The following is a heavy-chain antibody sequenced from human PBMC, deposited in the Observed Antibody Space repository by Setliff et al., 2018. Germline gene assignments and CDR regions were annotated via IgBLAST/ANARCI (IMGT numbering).Heavy chain of an antibody. CDR3: ARRRLYSSSWFEGASDI. CDR1: GGSISSSSYY. J-gene: IGHJ3*02. Sequence: SETLSLTCTVSGGSISSSSYYWGWIRQPPGKGLEWIGSIYYSGSTYYNPSLKSRVTISVDTSKNQFSLKLSSVTAADTAVYYCARRRLYSSSWFEGASDIWGQGTMVTVSS. CDR2: IYYSGST. D-gene: IGHD6-13*01. V-gene: IGHV4-39*01.